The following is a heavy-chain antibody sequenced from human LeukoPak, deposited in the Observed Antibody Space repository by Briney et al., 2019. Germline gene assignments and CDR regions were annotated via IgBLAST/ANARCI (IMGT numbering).Heavy chain of an antibody. CDR3: ARGPENYYYDFVFLYPPPNGMDY. CDR2: ISAYNGNT. J-gene: IGHJ4*02. D-gene: IGHD3-22*01. CDR1: GYTFTSYG. V-gene: IGHV1-18*01. Sequence: GASVKVSCKASGYTFTSYGISWVRQAPGQGLEWMGWISAYNGNTNYAQKLQGRVTMTTDTSTSTAYMELRSLRSDDTAVYYCARGPENYYYDFVFLYPPPNGMDYWGQGTLVTVSS.